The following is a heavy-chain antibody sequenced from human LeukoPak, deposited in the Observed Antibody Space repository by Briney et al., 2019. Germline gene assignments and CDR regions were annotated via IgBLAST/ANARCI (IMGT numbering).Heavy chain of an antibody. CDR2: IYSGGST. J-gene: IGHJ4*02. D-gene: IGHD5-24*01. CDR1: GFTVSYHY. V-gene: IGHV3-66*01. Sequence: GGSLRLSCAASGFTVSYHYMTWVRQAPGKGLEWVSVIYSGGSTNYADSVKGRFTISRDNSKNTLYLQMNSLRVEDTAVYYCTRATLTVDYWGQGTLVTVSS. CDR3: TRATLTVDY.